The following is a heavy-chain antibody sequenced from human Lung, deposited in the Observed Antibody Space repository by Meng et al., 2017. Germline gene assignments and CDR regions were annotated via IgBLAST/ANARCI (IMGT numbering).Heavy chain of an antibody. CDR2: INHSGST. V-gene: IGHV4-34*01. J-gene: IGHJ4*02. CDR1: AAYFSGYY. Sequence: VVGLDKSLATLAPTCVVYAAYFSGYYCSCILQPPGKLLDRIRQINHSGSTNYNPSRESRATISVDTSQNNLSLKLSSVPAADSAVYYCARGPTTMAHYFDYWGQGTLVTVSS. CDR3: ARGPTTMAHYFDY. D-gene: IGHD4-11*01.